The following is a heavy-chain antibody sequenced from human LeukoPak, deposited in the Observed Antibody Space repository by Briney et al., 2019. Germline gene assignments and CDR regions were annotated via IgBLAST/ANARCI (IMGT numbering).Heavy chain of an antibody. CDR1: GGSISSSSYY. J-gene: IGHJ6*03. CDR3: ARAPPYDYVWGSYRYQEGYYMDV. D-gene: IGHD3-16*02. CDR2: IYYSGST. V-gene: IGHV4-39*07. Sequence: SETLSLTCTVSGGSISSSSYYWGWIRQPPGKGLEWIGSIYYSGSTYYNPSLKSRVTISVDTSKNQFSLKLSSVTAADTAVYYCARAPPYDYVWGSYRYQEGYYMDVWGKGTTVTVSS.